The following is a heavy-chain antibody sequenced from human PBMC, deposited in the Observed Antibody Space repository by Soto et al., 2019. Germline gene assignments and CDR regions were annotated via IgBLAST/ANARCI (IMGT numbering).Heavy chain of an antibody. CDR3: ARSESTKTYGMDV. CDR2: IYHSGST. Sequence: PSETLSLTCAVSGGSISNGGYSCSWIRQPPGKGLEWIGYIYHSGSTYYNPSLKSRVTISVDRSKNQFSLKLSSVTAADTAVYYCARSESTKTYGMDVWGQGTTVTVSS. J-gene: IGHJ6*02. CDR1: GGSISNGGYS. V-gene: IGHV4-30-2*01.